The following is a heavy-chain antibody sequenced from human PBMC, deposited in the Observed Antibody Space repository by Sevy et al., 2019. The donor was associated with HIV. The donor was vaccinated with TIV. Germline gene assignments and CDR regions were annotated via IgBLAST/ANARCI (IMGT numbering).Heavy chain of an antibody. CDR3: ASPGWYRYGSLVDY. J-gene: IGHJ4*02. CDR1: GHTFTDYF. CDR2: INPDSGDT. Sequence: ASVKVSCKASGHTFTDYFMHWVRQAPGQGLEWMGGINPDSGDTKYAQKFHGRVTLTRKTSISTAYMELCRLKSDDTAVYYCASPGWYRYGSLVDYWGQGTLLTVSS. V-gene: IGHV1-2*02. D-gene: IGHD3-10*01.